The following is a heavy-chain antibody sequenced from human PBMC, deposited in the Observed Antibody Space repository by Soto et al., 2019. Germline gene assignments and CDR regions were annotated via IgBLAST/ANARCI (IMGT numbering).Heavy chain of an antibody. D-gene: IGHD1-26*01. CDR1: GGSISSGSYY. J-gene: IGHJ4*02. Sequence: SETLSLTCTVSGGSISSGSYYWGWIRQPPGKGLEWIGSIYYSGSTYYNPSLKSRVTISVDTSKNQFSLKLSSVTAADTAVYYCARPRGATTDFDCWGQGTLVTVYS. CDR2: IYYSGST. V-gene: IGHV4-39*01. CDR3: ARPRGATTDFDC.